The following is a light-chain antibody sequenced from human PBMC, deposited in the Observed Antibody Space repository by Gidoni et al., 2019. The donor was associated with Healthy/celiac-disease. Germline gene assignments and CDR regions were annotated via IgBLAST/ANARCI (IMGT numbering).Light chain of an antibody. Sequence: DIQMTQSPSSLSASVGDRVTITCRASQSISSYLNWYQQKPGKAPKLLFYAASSLQSGVPSRFSGSGSGTDFTLTISSLQPEDFATYYCQQSYSTPRDTFGGGTKVEIK. CDR3: QQSYSTPRDT. J-gene: IGKJ4*01. CDR2: AAS. V-gene: IGKV1-39*01. CDR1: QSISSY.